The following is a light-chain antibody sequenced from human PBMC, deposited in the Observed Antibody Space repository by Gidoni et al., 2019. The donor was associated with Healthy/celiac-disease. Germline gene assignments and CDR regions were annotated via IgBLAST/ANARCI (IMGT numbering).Light chain of an antibody. CDR1: QGIRKD. J-gene: IGKJ4*01. CDR3: LQHNSYPLT. Sequence: DIQMTQSPSSLSASVGDSVTITCRASQGIRKDLGWYQQKPGKAPKRLIYAASSLQSGVPSRFSGSGSGTEFTLTISSLQPEDFATYYCLQHNSYPLTFXGXTKVEIK. V-gene: IGKV1-17*01. CDR2: AAS.